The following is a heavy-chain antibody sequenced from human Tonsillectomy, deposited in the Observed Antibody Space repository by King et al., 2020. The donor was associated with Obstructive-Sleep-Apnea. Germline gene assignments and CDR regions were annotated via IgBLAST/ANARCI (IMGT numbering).Heavy chain of an antibody. V-gene: IGHV4-39*07. J-gene: IGHJ4*02. Sequence: QLQESGPGLVKPSETLSLTCTVSGGSISPSYYWSWIRQPPGKGLEWIGSIYYSGSTYKSSLKSRVTISVDTSKNQFSLNLTSVTAADTAVYYCARGPSLGEENDYWGQGTLVTVSS. D-gene: IGHD2-21*01. CDR2: IYYSGST. CDR3: ARGPSLGEENDY. CDR1: GGSISPSYY.